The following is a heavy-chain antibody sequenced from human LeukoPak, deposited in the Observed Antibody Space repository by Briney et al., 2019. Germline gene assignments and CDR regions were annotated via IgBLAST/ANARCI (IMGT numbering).Heavy chain of an antibody. J-gene: IGHJ6*02. D-gene: IGHD1-26*01. CDR3: ARCGTPKNYYYYGMDV. CDR1: GFTFTSYG. Sequence: GSSLRLSCVASGFTFTSYGIHWVRQAPDKGLEWVAVIAYDGNTKYHADSVKGRFAISRDNSKNTLYLQMNSLRAEDTAVYFCARCGTPKNYYYYGMDVWGQGTTVTVS. CDR2: IAYDGNTK. V-gene: IGHV3-30*03.